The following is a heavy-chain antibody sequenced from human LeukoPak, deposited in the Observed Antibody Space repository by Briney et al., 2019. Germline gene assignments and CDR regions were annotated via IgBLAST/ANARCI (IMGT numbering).Heavy chain of an antibody. V-gene: IGHV3-48*04. D-gene: IGHD4-17*01. J-gene: IGHJ4*02. Sequence: GGSLRLSCAASGFTFSSYSMNWVRQAPGKGLEWVSYISSSSSTIYYADSVKGRFTISRDNVKNSLYLQMNSLRAEDTAVYYCARNAHGATPGLFDYWGQGTLVTVSS. CDR2: ISSSSSTI. CDR1: GFTFSSYS. CDR3: ARNAHGATPGLFDY.